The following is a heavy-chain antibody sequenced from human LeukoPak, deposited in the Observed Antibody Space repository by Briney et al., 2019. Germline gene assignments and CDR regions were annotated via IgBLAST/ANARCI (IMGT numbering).Heavy chain of an antibody. D-gene: IGHD3-16*01. J-gene: IGHJ2*01. CDR3: AREGLPGGNWYFDL. V-gene: IGHV3-64*04. Sequence: PGGSLRLSCSASGFAFSSYAMHWVRQAPGKGLEYVSAISSNGGSTYYADSVKGRFTISRDNSKNTLYLQMSSLRSEDTAVYYCAREGLPGGNWYFDLWGRGTLVTVSS. CDR2: ISSNGGST. CDR1: GFAFSSYA.